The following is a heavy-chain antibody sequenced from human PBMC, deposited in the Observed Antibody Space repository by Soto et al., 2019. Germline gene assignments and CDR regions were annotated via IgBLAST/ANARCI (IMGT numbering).Heavy chain of an antibody. J-gene: IGHJ4*02. CDR2: ISGSGGRT. V-gene: IGHV3-23*01. Sequence: GGSLRLSCAASGFTFSSYAMSWVRQAPGKGLEWVSAISGSGGRTYYEDSVKGRFTISRDNSKNTLYMQMNSLRADETAVYYCAKRHKGRYSGYKALLQNVNYFDYWGQGTLVTVSS. CDR3: AKRHKGRYSGYKALLQNVNYFDY. CDR1: GFTFSSYA. D-gene: IGHD5-12*01.